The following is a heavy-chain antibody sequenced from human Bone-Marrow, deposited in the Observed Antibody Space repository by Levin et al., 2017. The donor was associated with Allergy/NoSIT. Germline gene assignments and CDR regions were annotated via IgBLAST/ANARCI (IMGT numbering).Heavy chain of an antibody. CDR1: GFTFDMFA. D-gene: IGHD3-16*01. CDR2: ISSSGTNT. CDR3: VKVLGMTTFGREVVLHDAFDM. Sequence: GESLKISCAASGFTFDMFAMSWVRQAPGKGLEWVSAISSSGTNTFYADSVKGRFTISRDNSKQILYLEMNSLRAEDTAVFYCVKVLGMTTFGREVVLHDAFDMWGRGTMVIVSS. J-gene: IGHJ3*02. V-gene: IGHV3-23*01.